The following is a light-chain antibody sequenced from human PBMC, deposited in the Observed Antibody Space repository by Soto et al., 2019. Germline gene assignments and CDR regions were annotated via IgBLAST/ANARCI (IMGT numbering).Light chain of an antibody. V-gene: IGKV3-15*01. J-gene: IGKJ5*01. CDR1: QSVRTK. CDR3: QQYNSWPPIT. CDR2: GAS. Sequence: EILMTQSPDTLYLSPGEGSTLSCRSSQSVRTKLAWYQQKAGQAPRLLIYGASTRATGIPDRFSGSGSGTEFTLTISSLQSEDFAVYYCQQYNSWPPITFGQGTRLEI.